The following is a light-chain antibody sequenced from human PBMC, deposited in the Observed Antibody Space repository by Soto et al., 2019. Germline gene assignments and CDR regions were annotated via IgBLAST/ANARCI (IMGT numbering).Light chain of an antibody. CDR2: GAS. J-gene: IGKJ5*01. V-gene: IGKV3-20*01. CDR3: QQYGSSPPIT. Sequence: EIVLTQSPGTLSLSPGERATLSCRASRSVSSSYLAWYQQKPGQAPRLLIYGASSRATGIPDRFSGSGSGTDFAADVSRLEPEVFAVYFCQQYGSSPPITFGQGTRLEIK. CDR1: RSVSSSY.